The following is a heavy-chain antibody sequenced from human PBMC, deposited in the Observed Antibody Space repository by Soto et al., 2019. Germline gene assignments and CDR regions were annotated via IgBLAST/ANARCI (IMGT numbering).Heavy chain of an antibody. D-gene: IGHD4-4*01. Sequence: GESLKISCAASGFTFSSYAMSWVRQAPGKGLEWVSAISGSGGSTYYADSVKGRFTISRDNSKNTLYLQMNSLRAEDTAVYYCAKEFEASKGETVTGSGQADYWGQGTLVTVSS. J-gene: IGHJ4*02. CDR3: AKEFEASKGETVTGSGQADY. CDR2: ISGSGGST. CDR1: GFTFSSYA. V-gene: IGHV3-23*01.